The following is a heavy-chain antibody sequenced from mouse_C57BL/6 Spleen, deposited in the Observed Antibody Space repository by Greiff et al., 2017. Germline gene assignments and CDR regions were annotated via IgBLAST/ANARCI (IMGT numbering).Heavy chain of an antibody. Sequence: VQLQQSGPELVKPGASVKISCKASGYTFTDYYMNWVKQSHGKSLEWIGDINPNNGGTSYNQKFKGKATLTVDKSSSTAYMELRSLTSEDSAVYYCASGYYDFDYWGQGTTLTVSS. D-gene: IGHD2-3*01. CDR2: INPNNGGT. J-gene: IGHJ2*01. CDR1: GYTFTDYY. V-gene: IGHV1-26*01. CDR3: ASGYYDFDY.